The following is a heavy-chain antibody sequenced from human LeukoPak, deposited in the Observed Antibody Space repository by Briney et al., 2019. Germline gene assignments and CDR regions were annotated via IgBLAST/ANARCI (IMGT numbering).Heavy chain of an antibody. CDR3: ARGVHFTQKLWFGDDLLYNWFDP. D-gene: IGHD3-10*01. J-gene: IGHJ5*02. CDR2: MNPNSGNT. V-gene: IGHV1-8*01. Sequence: GASVKVSCKASGYTFTSYDINWVRQATGQGLEWMGWMNPNSGNTGYAQKFQGRVTMTRSTSISTAYMELSSLRSEDTAVYYCARGVHFTQKLWFGDDLLYNWFDPWGQGTLVTVSS. CDR1: GYTFTSYD.